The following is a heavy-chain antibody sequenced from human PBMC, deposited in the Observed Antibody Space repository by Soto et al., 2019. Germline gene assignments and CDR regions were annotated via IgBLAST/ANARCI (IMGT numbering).Heavy chain of an antibody. V-gene: IGHV1-69*13. CDR1: GCTFSSYA. J-gene: IGHJ6*02. CDR3: ARTRGRTGVVVVPAAIRGSRYYYGMDV. CDR2: IIPIFGTA. D-gene: IGHD2-2*02. Sequence: GASVKVSCKASGCTFSSYAISWVRQAPGQVLEWMGGIIPIFGTANYAQKFQGRVTITADESTSTAYMELSSLRSEDTAVYYCARTRGRTGVVVVPAAIRGSRYYYGMDVWGQGTTVTVSS.